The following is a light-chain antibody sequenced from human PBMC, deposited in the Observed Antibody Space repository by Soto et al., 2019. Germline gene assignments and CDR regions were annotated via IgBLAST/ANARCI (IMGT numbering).Light chain of an antibody. J-gene: IGLJ2*01. CDR3: AAWDDSLNVL. CDR2: SNN. Sequence: QSVLTQPPSASGTPGQRVTISCSGSSSNIGSHIVNWYQQLPGTAPKLLIYSNNQRPSGVPDRISGSKSGTSASLAISGLQSEDEADYYCAAWDDSLNVLFGGGTKLTV. CDR1: SSNIGSHI. V-gene: IGLV1-44*01.